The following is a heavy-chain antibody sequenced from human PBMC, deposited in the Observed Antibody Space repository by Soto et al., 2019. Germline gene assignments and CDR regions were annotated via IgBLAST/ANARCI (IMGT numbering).Heavy chain of an antibody. J-gene: IGHJ6*02. CDR3: AIHRMRPTHYAMDV. CDR2: IDPSDSYR. D-gene: IGHD2-8*01. Sequence: ESLKISCKGSGDSFLDYWISWVRQMPGKGLEWMGRIDPSDSYRTYSPSFQGHVTISVDKSITTAYLQWSSLKASDTAIYYCAIHRMRPTHYAMDVWGQGSTVIVSS. CDR1: GDSFLDYW. V-gene: IGHV5-10-1*01.